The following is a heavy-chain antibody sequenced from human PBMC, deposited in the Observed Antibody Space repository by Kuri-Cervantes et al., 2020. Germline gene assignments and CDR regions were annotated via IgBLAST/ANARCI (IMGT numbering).Heavy chain of an antibody. CDR2: ISSSSSYI. Sequence: GGSLRLSCAASGFTFSSYSMNWVRQAPGKGLEWVSSISSSSSYIYYADSVKGRFTISRDNAKNSLYLQMNSLRAEDTAVYYCARGLLAVYAIDHWGQGTLVTVSS. CDR1: GFTFSSYS. V-gene: IGHV3-21*01. J-gene: IGHJ4*02. D-gene: IGHD2-8*02. CDR3: ARGLLAVYAIDH.